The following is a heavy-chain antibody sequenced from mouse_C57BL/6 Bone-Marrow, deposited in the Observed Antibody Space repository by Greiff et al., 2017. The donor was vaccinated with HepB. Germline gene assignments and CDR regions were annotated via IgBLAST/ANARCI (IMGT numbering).Heavy chain of an antibody. Sequence: EVKLMESGGGLVQPGGSMKLSCVASGFTFSNYWMNWVRQSPEKGLEWVAQIRLKSDNYATHYAESVKGRFTISRDDSKSSDYLQMNNLSAEDTGIYCCTEEWENFDYWGQGTTLTVSS. V-gene: IGHV6-3*01. CDR3: TEEWENFDY. D-gene: IGHD4-1*01. J-gene: IGHJ2*01. CDR1: GFTFSNYW. CDR2: IRLKSDNYAT.